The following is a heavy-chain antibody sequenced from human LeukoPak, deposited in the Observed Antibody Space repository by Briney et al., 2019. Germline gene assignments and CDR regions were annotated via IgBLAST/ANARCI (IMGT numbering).Heavy chain of an antibody. CDR3: ARESGYSYGSYYMDV. J-gene: IGHJ6*03. CDR2: IIPIFGTA. Sequence: SVKVSCKASGGTFSSYAIGWVRQAPGQGLEWMGGIIPIFGTANYAQKFQGRVTITADESTSTAYMELSSLRSEDTAVYYCARESGYSYGSYYMDVWGKGTTVTVSS. V-gene: IGHV1-69*13. D-gene: IGHD5-18*01. CDR1: GGTFSSYA.